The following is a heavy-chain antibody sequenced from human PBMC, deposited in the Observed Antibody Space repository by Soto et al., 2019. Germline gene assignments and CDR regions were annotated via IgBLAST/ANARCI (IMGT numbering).Heavy chain of an antibody. Sequence: EKQLVESGGALAQPGGSLRLSCVGSGFTFSIYALTWVRQAPGKGLEWVSLITNNGDTTFFGYSVKGQFSISRYNSRNIVYWRAENERAQETALYYSSFSAGYGGSLDVW. CDR3: SFSAGYGGSLDV. CDR2: ITNNGDTT. V-gene: IGHV3-23*04. J-gene: IGHJ3*01. D-gene: IGHD5-18*01. CDR1: GFTFSIYA.